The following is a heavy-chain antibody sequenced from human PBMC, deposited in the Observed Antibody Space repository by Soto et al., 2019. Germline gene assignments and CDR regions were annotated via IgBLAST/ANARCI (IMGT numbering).Heavy chain of an antibody. CDR1: GFTFSTYG. D-gene: IGHD6-6*01. Sequence: QVQLVESGGGVVQPGRSLRLSCEASGFTFSTYGMQWVRQAPGKGLEWVAVISYDGSVKYYADSVKGRFTISRDNSKNTLYVQMNSLRAEDTAVYYCAKERTSITARDFDYWGQGTLVTVPS. J-gene: IGHJ4*02. V-gene: IGHV3-30*18. CDR2: ISYDGSVK. CDR3: AKERTSITARDFDY.